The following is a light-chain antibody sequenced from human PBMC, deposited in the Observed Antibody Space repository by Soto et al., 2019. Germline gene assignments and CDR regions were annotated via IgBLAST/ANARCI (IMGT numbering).Light chain of an antibody. CDR3: ISYTGSSTSYV. V-gene: IGLV2-14*01. J-gene: IGLJ1*01. CDR1: SSDVGSYSH. Sequence: GRTQPSSLSGSPGQSITISCSGTSSDVGSYSHVACYQQFPGKTRKLIIYEVTYRPSGVSHRFSASKSGNTASLTTSGLQAGDEADYYCISYTGSSTSYVFGTGTKVTVL. CDR2: EVT.